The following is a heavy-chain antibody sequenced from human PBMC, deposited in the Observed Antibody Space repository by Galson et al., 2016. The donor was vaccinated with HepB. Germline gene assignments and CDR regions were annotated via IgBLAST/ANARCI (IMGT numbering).Heavy chain of an antibody. Sequence: CAISGDSVSSNSAAWNWIRQSPSRGLEWLGRTYCRSKCYNDYAVSVKTRITINPTTAKNQFSLQLKSVTPEDTAVYHCARESSLYTGYTSGGRNDFWGQGTLVTVSS. CDR2: TYCRSKCYN. D-gene: IGHD6-19*01. V-gene: IGHV6-1*01. CDR3: ARESSLYTGYTSGGRNDF. J-gene: IGHJ4*02. CDR1: GDSVSSNSAA.